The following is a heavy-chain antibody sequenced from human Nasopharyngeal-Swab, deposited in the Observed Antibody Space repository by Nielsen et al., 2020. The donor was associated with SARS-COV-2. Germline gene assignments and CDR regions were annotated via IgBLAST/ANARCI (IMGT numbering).Heavy chain of an antibody. Sequence: GGSLRLSCAASGFTFSSYAMSWVRQAPGKGLEWVSAISGSGGSTYYADSVKGRFTISRDNSKNTLYLQMNSLRAEDTAVYYCAAIDFWSGTAHYWGQGTLVTVSS. J-gene: IGHJ4*02. CDR3: AAIDFWSGTAHY. V-gene: IGHV3-23*01. CDR2: ISGSGGST. D-gene: IGHD3-3*01. CDR1: GFTFSSYA.